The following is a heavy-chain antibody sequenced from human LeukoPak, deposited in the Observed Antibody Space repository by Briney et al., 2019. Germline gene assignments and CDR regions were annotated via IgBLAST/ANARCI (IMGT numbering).Heavy chain of an antibody. J-gene: IGHJ3*02. CDR3: ARDSGNYPHVAFDI. Sequence: SETLSLTCTVSGGSIGSSIYYWGWIRQPPGKGLEWIGNIYYSGSTYYNPSLKSRVTISIDTSKNQFSLKLSSVTAADTAVYYCARDSGNYPHVAFDIWGQGTLVTVSS. D-gene: IGHD1-26*01. V-gene: IGHV4-39*07. CDR2: IYYSGST. CDR1: GGSIGSSIYY.